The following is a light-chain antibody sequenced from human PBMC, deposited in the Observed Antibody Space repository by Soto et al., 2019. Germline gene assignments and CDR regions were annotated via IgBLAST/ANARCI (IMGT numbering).Light chain of an antibody. CDR3: CSYAGSYTFV. Sequence: QSALTQPRSVSGSPGQSVTISCPGTSSEVGGYNYVSWYQQHPGKAPKLMIYDVSKRPSGVPNRFSGFKSGNTASLTISGLQAEDEADYYCCSYAGSYTFVFGTGTKVTVL. J-gene: IGLJ1*01. CDR1: SSEVGGYNY. V-gene: IGLV2-11*02. CDR2: DVS.